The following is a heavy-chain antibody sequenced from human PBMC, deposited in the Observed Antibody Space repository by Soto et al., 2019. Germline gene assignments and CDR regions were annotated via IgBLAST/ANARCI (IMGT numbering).Heavy chain of an antibody. CDR1: RFTFSSHA. CDR2: ISGSGGST. J-gene: IGHJ6*03. V-gene: IGHV3-23*01. CDR3: AKIAAAGIYYYSYVGV. Sequence: GGSLRLSCAPSRFTFSSHAMSWFRQAPREGPEWVSAISGSGGSTYYADSVKGRVTISRDNSKNTLYLQMNSVRAEDTAVYYCAKIAAAGIYYYSYVGVCGKGTRVTVCS. D-gene: IGHD6-13*01.